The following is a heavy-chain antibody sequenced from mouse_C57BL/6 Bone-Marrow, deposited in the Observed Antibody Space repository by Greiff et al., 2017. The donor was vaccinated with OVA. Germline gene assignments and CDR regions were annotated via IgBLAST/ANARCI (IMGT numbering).Heavy chain of an antibody. Sequence: QVQLQQSGAELVMPGASVKLSCKASGYTFTSYWMHWVKQRPGQGLEWIGEIDPSDSYTTYNQKFKGKSTLTVDKSSSTAYMQLSSLTSEDSAVYYCARKGYYGAMDYWGQGTSVTVSS. CDR2: IDPSDSYT. CDR1: GYTFTSYW. D-gene: IGHD1-1*01. V-gene: IGHV1-69*01. J-gene: IGHJ4*01. CDR3: ARKGYYGAMDY.